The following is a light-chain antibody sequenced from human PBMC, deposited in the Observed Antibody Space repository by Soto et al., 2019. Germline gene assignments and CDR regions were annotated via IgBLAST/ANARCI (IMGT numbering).Light chain of an antibody. CDR2: AAS. J-gene: IGKJ1*01. Sequence: AIQMTQSPSSLSASVGDRVTMTCRASQGIRNDLGWYEQKPGKAPKLLIYAASTLGSGVPSRFSGSGSGTYVTLTISSQQPEDFATYYCLQDYDFPWTFGQGTKVDI. V-gene: IGKV1-6*01. CDR3: LQDYDFPWT. CDR1: QGIRND.